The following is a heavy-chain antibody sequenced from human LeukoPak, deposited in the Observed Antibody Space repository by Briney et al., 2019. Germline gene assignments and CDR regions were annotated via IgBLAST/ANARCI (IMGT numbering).Heavy chain of an antibody. Sequence: SETLSLTCAVYGGSFSGYYWSWIRQPPGKGLEWIGEINHSGSTNYNQSLTSRVTISVNTSKNQFSLKLSSVAAADTAVYYCARRLIRLLWFGESGWAFDIWGQGTMVTVSS. CDR1: GGSFSGYY. V-gene: IGHV4-34*01. D-gene: IGHD3-10*01. CDR3: ARRLIRLLWFGESGWAFDI. J-gene: IGHJ3*02. CDR2: INHSGST.